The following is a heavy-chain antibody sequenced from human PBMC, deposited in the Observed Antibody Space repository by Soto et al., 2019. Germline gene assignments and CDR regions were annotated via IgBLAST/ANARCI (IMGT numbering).Heavy chain of an antibody. V-gene: IGHV3-23*01. CDR1: GLDFSSEV. D-gene: IGHD1-26*01. CDR2: ISGSGSTI. Sequence: PGGSLRLSCAASGLDFSSEVMCWVRQAPGKGLEWVSSISGSGSTIYHADSMRGRFAISRDNSKNSLYLQLNNLRVDDTAVYYCAKVGPSYYYDMDVWGQGTTVTVSS. J-gene: IGHJ6*02. CDR3: AKVGPSYYYDMDV.